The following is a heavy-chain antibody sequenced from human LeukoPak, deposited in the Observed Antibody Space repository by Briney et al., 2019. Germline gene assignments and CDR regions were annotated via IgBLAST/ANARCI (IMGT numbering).Heavy chain of an antibody. D-gene: IGHD3-16*01. CDR3: ARGVYGGDGVAEKVGPWDPPSHY. CDR2: IIPIFGTA. V-gene: IGHV1-69*05. J-gene: IGHJ4*02. CDR1: GGTFSSYA. Sequence: ASVKVSCKASGGTFSSYAISWVRQAPGQGLEWMGRIIPIFGTANYAQKLQGRVTMTTDTSTSTAYMELRSLRSDDTAVYYCARGVYGGDGVAEKVGPWDPPSHYWGQGTLVTVSS.